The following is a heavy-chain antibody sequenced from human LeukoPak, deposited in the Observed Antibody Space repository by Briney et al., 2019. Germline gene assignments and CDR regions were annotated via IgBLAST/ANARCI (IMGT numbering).Heavy chain of an antibody. CDR3: ARGVTLDY. J-gene: IGHJ4*02. CDR2: ISTSGKTI. D-gene: IGHD2-21*02. Sequence: GGSLRLSCAASGFIFSNYEMNWVRQAPGKGLEWVSYISTSGKTIYYADSVKGRFIISRDNAKNSLYLQMNSLRAEDTAVYYCARGVTLDYWGQGTLVTVSS. V-gene: IGHV3-48*03. CDR1: GFIFSNYE.